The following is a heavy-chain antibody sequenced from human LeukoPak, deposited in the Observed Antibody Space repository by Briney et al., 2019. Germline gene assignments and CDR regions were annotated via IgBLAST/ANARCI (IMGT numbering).Heavy chain of an antibody. V-gene: IGHV3-48*01. Sequence: GGSLRLSCAASGFTFSSYGMTWVRQAPGKGLEWASYISSSSSTIYYADSVKGRFTISRDNAKNSLYLQMNSLRAEDTALYYCARERYSSGWYFLFAQDAFDIWGQGTMVTVSS. CDR3: ARERYSSGWYFLFAQDAFDI. J-gene: IGHJ3*02. D-gene: IGHD6-19*01. CDR1: GFTFSSYG. CDR2: ISSSSSTI.